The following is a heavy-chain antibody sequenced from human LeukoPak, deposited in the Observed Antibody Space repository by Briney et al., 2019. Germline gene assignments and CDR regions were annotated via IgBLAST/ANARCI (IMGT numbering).Heavy chain of an antibody. CDR3: AREYFYDSESYTPFFGY. CDR1: GDSVSSNSAA. J-gene: IGHJ4*02. D-gene: IGHD3-22*01. CDR2: TYYRSKWYN. V-gene: IGHV6-1*01. Sequence: SQTLSLTCAISGDSVSSNSAAWNWIRQSPSRGLEWLGRTYYRSKWYNDYAVSVKSRITINPDTSKNQFSLQLNSVTPEDTAVYYCAREYFYDSESYTPFFGYWGQGTLATVSS.